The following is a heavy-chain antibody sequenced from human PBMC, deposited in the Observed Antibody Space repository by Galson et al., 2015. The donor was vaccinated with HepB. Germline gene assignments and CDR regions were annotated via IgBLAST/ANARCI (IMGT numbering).Heavy chain of an antibody. D-gene: IGHD2-2*01. V-gene: IGHV3-23*01. J-gene: IGHJ1*01. CDR2: ISGSGGST. CDR3: AKAGGVVPAAKAYLQH. CDR1: GFTFNSYA. Sequence: SLRLSCAASGFTFNSYAMSWVRQAPGKGREWVSAISGSGGSTYYADSVKGRFTISRDNSKNTLYLQMNSLRAEDTAVYSCAKAGGVVPAAKAYLQHWGLGTLVTVSS.